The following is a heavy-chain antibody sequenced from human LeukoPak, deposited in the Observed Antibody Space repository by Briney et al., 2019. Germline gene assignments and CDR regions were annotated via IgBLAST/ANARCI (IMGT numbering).Heavy chain of an antibody. D-gene: IGHD4-17*01. CDR1: GFTFDDYA. Sequence: GRSLRLSCAASGFTFDDYAMHWVRQAPGKGLEWVSGISWNSGSIGYADSVKGRFTISRDNAKNSLYLQMNSLRAEDTALYYCAKDFYGDYGNGAFDIWGQGTMDTVSS. V-gene: IGHV3-9*01. CDR3: AKDFYGDYGNGAFDI. CDR2: ISWNSGSI. J-gene: IGHJ3*02.